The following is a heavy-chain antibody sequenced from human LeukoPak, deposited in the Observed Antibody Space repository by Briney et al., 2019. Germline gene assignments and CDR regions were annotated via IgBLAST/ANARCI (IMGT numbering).Heavy chain of an antibody. CDR2: IYTSGST. V-gene: IGHV4-4*07. D-gene: IGHD3-3*01. Sequence: SETLSLTCTVSGGSISSYYWSWIRQPAGKGLEWIGRIYTSGSTNYNPSLKSRVTMSVDTSKNQFSLKLSSVTAADTAVYYCARDVGDFLSGYPSDYFDYWGQGTLVTVSS. CDR1: GGSISSYY. J-gene: IGHJ4*02. CDR3: ARDVGDFLSGYPSDYFDY.